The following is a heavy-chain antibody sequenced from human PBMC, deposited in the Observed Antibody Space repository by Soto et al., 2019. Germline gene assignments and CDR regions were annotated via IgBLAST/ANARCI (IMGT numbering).Heavy chain of an antibody. D-gene: IGHD3-10*01. Sequence: QITLKESGPTLVKPTQTLTLTCAFSGFSFRTSGAGVGWIRQPPGKALEWLALIYWNDDQRYSPSLKSRLTITMDTSKNQVVLTMTKMDPVDTGTYYCVSGSFPNWFDPCGQGTLVTVSS. J-gene: IGHJ5*02. CDR1: GFSFRTSGAG. CDR2: IYWNDDQ. CDR3: VSGSFPNWFDP. V-gene: IGHV2-5*04.